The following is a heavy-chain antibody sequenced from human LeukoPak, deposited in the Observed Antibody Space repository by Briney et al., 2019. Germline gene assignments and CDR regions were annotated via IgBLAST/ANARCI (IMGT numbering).Heavy chain of an antibody. Sequence: SGTLSLTCTVSGGSISSSSYYWGWIRQPPGKGLEGIVSIYCSGSTYFDPSLRSRVTISVATSTNQFSLNLSSVTAADTAVYSCASETGTKMLRHWGQGTLVTVSS. CDR1: GGSISSSSYY. D-gene: IGHD1-1*01. CDR3: ASETGTKMLRH. V-gene: IGHV4-39*01. J-gene: IGHJ4*02. CDR2: IYCSGST.